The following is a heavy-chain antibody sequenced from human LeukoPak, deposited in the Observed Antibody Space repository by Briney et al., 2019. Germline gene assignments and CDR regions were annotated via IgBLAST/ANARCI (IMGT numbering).Heavy chain of an antibody. CDR3: ARVWNMWSGYYYMDV. J-gene: IGHJ6*03. CDR2: GSDVGGT. Sequence: SETLSLTCAVYGASLNGHYWSWIRQPPGKGLEWIGEGSDVGGTKYNPSFKSRVTISVDTSKNQFSLKLSSVTAADTAVYYCARVWNMWSGYYYMDVWGKGTTVTVSS. CDR1: GASLNGHY. V-gene: IGHV4-34*01. D-gene: IGHD3-3*01.